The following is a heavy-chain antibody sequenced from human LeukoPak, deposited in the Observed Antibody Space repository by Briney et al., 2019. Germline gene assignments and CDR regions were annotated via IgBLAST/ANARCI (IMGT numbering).Heavy chain of an antibody. CDR1: GGSFSGYY. D-gene: IGHD6-13*01. CDR3: ARARQQLVFFDF. J-gene: IGHJ4*02. Sequence: SETLSLTCAVYGGSFSGYYWSWIRQPPGKGVEWIGEINHSGSTNYNPSLNSRVTISLDKSKNQFSLNLNNVTAADTAVYFCARARQQLVFFDFWGQGALVTVSS. V-gene: IGHV4-34*01. CDR2: INHSGST.